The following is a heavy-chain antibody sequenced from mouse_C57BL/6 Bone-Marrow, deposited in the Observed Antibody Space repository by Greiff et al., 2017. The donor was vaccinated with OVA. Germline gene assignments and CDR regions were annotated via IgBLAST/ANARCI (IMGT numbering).Heavy chain of an antibody. D-gene: IGHD2-3*01. CDR3: GRLPIYDGYYGFAY. J-gene: IGHJ3*01. CDR2: IRSKSNNYAT. Sequence: EVKLVESGGGLVQPTGSLKLSCAASGFSFNTYAMNWVRQAPGKGLEWVARIRSKSNNYATYYADSVKDRFTISRDDSESMLYLQMNNLKTEDTAMYYCGRLPIYDGYYGFAYWGQGTLVTVSA. V-gene: IGHV10-1*01. CDR1: GFSFNTYA.